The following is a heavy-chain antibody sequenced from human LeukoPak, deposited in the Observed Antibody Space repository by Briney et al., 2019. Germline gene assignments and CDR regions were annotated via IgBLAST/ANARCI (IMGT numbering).Heavy chain of an antibody. Sequence: ASVRVSCKASGYTFTSYGVSWVRQAPGQGLEWMGWISAYNGNTSYAQKLQGRVTMTTDTSTSTAYMELRSLRSDDTAVYYCARDQGRKTGTGDWGQGTLVTVSS. CDR3: ARDQGRKTGTGD. D-gene: IGHD1-1*01. CDR2: ISAYNGNT. V-gene: IGHV1-18*01. CDR1: GYTFTSYG. J-gene: IGHJ4*02.